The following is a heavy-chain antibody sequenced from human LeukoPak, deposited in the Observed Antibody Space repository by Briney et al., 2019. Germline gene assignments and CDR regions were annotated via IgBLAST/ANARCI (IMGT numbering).Heavy chain of an antibody. CDR3: ARGVDFWSGYYYNWFGP. Sequence: GGSLRLSCAASGFTFSDYYMSWIRQAPGKGLEWVSYISSSGSTIHYADSVKGRFTISRGNAKNSLYLQMNSLRAEDTAVYYCARGVDFWSGYYYNWFGPWGQGTLVTVSS. J-gene: IGHJ5*02. CDR2: ISSSGSTI. D-gene: IGHD3-3*01. CDR1: GFTFSDYY. V-gene: IGHV3-11*04.